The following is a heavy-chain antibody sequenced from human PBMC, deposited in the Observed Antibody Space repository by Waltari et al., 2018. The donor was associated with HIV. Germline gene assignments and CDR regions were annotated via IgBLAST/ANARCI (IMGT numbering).Heavy chain of an antibody. D-gene: IGHD2-21*01. Sequence: QVQLVQSGAEVKKPESSVKVSCKASGGTFGSYTITCVRQAPGQGPEWMGGIIPMFGTATYAQKFQGRVTMTADKSTNTVYLELSTLRFDDTALYYCARGGCSGGTCYSKSFDLWGQGTMVTVSS. J-gene: IGHJ3*01. CDR2: IIPMFGTA. V-gene: IGHV1-69*06. CDR1: GGTFGSYT. CDR3: ARGGCSGGTCYSKSFDL.